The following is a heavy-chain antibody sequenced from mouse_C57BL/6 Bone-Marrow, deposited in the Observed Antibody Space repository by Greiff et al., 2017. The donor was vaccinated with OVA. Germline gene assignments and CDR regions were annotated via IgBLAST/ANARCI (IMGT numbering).Heavy chain of an antibody. J-gene: IGHJ3*01. Sequence: EESGPGLVKPSQSLSLTCSVTGYSITSGYYWNWIRQFPGNKLEWMGYISYDGSNNYNPSLKNRISFTRDTSKNPLFLKLKSVTTKDTATSYCARGYYYGSCYKAWFAYWGQGTLVTVSA. CDR2: ISYDGSN. CDR3: ARGYYYGSCYKAWFAY. V-gene: IGHV3-6*01. D-gene: IGHD1-1*01. CDR1: GYSITSGYY.